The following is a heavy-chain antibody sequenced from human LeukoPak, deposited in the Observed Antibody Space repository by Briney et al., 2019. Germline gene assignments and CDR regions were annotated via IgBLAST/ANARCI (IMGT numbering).Heavy chain of an antibody. CDR2: IRYKVKRYAS. D-gene: IGHD5/OR15-5a*01. J-gene: IGHJ4*02. CDR1: GFTFSGST. CDR3: CAWGGRGDIVEVSLDY. V-gene: IGHV3-73*01. Sequence: GGTLRLSCAASGFTFSGSTVHWVRQTSGKGLEWVGHIRYKVKRYASAYAASVKGRFNIYRDDSKNTAYLQMNSLRNEDTAVYYCCAWGGRGDIVEVSLDYWGQGTLVTVSS.